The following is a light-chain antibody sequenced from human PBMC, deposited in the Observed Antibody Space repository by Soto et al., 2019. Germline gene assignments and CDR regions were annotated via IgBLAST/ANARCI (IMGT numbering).Light chain of an antibody. CDR1: SGQTTYA. CDR3: QTWGTGPLV. Sequence: QSVLTQSPSAPACLVASAKPTCPLSSGQTTYAIAWHQQRPEKGPRYLMNLNSDGSHSKGDGIPDRFSGSSSGAERYLTISRLQSEDEADYYCQTWGTGPLVFGGGTKLTVL. J-gene: IGLJ2*01. CDR2: LNSDGSH. V-gene: IGLV4-69*01.